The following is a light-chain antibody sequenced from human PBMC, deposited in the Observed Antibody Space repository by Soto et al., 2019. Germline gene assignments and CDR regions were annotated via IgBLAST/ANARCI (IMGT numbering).Light chain of an antibody. CDR3: QQYNNWPPYT. J-gene: IGKJ2*01. CDR2: GAS. CDR1: QSFYRN. Sequence: EIVMTQSPATLSVSPGERANLSCRARQSFYRNLAWYQQKPGQAPRLLIYGASTRATGIPARFSGSGSGTEFTLTISSLQSEDFAVYYCQQYNNWPPYTFGQGTKLEIK. V-gene: IGKV3-15*01.